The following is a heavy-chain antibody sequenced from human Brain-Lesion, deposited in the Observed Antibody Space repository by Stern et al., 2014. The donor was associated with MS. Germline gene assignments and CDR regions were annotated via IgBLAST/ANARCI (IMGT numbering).Heavy chain of an antibody. CDR2: ITRDGSTT. CDR1: GFTFSNSW. V-gene: IGHV3-74*02. D-gene: IGHD3-10*01. Sequence: EVQLVESGGGFVQPGGSLRLSCAASGFTFSNSWMHWVRQAPGKGLGWVSRITRDGSTTTYADSVKGRFTISRDNAKNTLYLQMSSLRAEDTAVYYCTILSGPYDHWGQGTLVTVSS. CDR3: TILSGPYDH. J-gene: IGHJ4*02.